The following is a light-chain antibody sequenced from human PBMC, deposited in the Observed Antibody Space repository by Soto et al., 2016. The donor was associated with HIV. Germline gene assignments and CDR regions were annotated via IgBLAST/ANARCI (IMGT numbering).Light chain of an antibody. Sequence: DIQMTQFPSSLSLSIGDRVTITCRASQSISTYLNWYQQKPGRAPKLLISAASSLQSGVPSRFSGRGSGTDFTLTISSLQHDDLATYYCQQSSRTPRTFGQGTKVEIK. CDR1: QSISTY. CDR2: AAS. J-gene: IGKJ1*01. V-gene: IGKV1-39*01. CDR3: QQSSRTPRT.